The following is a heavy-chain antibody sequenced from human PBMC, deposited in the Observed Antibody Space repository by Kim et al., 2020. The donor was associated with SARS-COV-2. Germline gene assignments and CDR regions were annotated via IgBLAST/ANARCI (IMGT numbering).Heavy chain of an antibody. CDR2: INHSGST. CDR1: GGSFSGYY. V-gene: IGHV4-34*01. D-gene: IGHD3-10*01. Sequence: SETLSLTCAVYGGSFSGYYWSWIRQPPGKGLEWIGEINHSGSTNYNPSLKSRVTISVDTSKNQFSLKLSSVTAADTAVYYCARARTFVYGSGSPTWFDPWGQGTLVTVSS. J-gene: IGHJ5*02. CDR3: ARARTFVYGSGSPTWFDP.